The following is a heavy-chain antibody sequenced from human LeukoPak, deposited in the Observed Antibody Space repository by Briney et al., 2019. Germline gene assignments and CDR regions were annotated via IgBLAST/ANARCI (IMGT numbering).Heavy chain of an antibody. CDR3: ARDGELPIAPIDY. CDR2: ISASTYYI. V-gene: IGHV3-21*01. D-gene: IGHD1-26*01. Sequence: GGSLRLSCAASGFTFSKYSMNWFRQAPGKGLEWVSSISASTYYIYYADSVKGRFTVSRDNAKNSLYLQMNSLRAEDTAVYYCARDGELPIAPIDYWGQGTLVTVSS. CDR1: GFTFSKYS. J-gene: IGHJ4*02.